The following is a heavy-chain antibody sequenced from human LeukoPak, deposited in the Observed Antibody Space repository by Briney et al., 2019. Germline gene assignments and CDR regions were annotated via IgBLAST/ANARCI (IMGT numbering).Heavy chain of an antibody. J-gene: IGHJ4*02. CDR1: GGSFSGYY. D-gene: IGHD6-13*01. V-gene: IGHV4-34*01. CDR2: INHSGST. Sequence: SETLSLTCAVYGGSFSGYYWSWIRQPPGKGLEGIGEINHSGSTNYNPSLKSRVTISVDTSKNQFSLKLSSVTAADTAVYYCAISSSEAVGFDYWGQGTLVTVSS. CDR3: AISSSEAVGFDY.